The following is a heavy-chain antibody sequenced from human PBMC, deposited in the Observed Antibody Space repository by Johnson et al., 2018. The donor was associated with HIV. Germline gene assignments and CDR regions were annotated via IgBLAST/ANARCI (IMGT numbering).Heavy chain of an antibody. D-gene: IGHD1-26*01. CDR1: GFTFNSYA. CDR3: AREGAPSERDFEAFDI. J-gene: IGHJ3*02. Sequence: QVQLVESGGGVVQPGRSLRLSCAASGFTFNSYAMHWVRQAPGKGLEWVAAISNDGSNKYYADSVKGRFTISRDNSKNTLYLQMNSLRAEDTAVYYGAREGAPSERDFEAFDIWGQGTMVTVSS. V-gene: IGHV3-30*04. CDR2: ISNDGSNK.